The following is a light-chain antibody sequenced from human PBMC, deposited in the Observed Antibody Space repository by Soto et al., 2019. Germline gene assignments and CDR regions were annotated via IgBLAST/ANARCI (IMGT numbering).Light chain of an antibody. J-gene: IGKJ2*01. V-gene: IGKV3-20*01. CDR3: QQSAGSPRT. CDR2: DAS. CDR1: QSVSSSY. Sequence: EIVLTQSPGTLSLSPGERATLSCRASQSVSSSYLAWYQQKPGQAPRLLIYDASNRATGIPDRFSGSGSGTDFTLTISRLEPEDFAVYYCQQSAGSPRTFGPGTKLDIK.